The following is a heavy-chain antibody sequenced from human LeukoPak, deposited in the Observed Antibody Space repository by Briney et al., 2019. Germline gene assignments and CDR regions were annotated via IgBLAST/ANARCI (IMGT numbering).Heavy chain of an antibody. CDR1: GGTFSSYA. Sequence: SVKVSCKASGGTFSSYAISWVRQAPGQGLEWMGRIIPIFGTANYAQKFQGRVTITTDESASTAYMELSSLRSEDTAVYYCAREGAVAGTGLYYYYYMDVWGKGTTVTVSS. J-gene: IGHJ6*03. CDR2: IIPIFGTA. V-gene: IGHV1-69*05. CDR3: AREGAVAGTGLYYYYYMDV. D-gene: IGHD6-19*01.